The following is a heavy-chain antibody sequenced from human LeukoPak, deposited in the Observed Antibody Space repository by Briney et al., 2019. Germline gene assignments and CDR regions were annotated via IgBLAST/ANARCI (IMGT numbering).Heavy chain of an antibody. D-gene: IGHD5-24*01. J-gene: IGHJ3*02. Sequence: PSETLSLTCTVSGGSISSGGYYWSWIRQHPGKGLEWIGYIYYSGSTYYSPSLKSRVTISVDTSKNQFSLKLSSVTAADTAVYYCARAHSYRDGYNYWAFDIWGQGTMVTVSS. V-gene: IGHV4-31*03. CDR2: IYYSGST. CDR1: GGSISSGGYY. CDR3: ARAHSYRDGYNYWAFDI.